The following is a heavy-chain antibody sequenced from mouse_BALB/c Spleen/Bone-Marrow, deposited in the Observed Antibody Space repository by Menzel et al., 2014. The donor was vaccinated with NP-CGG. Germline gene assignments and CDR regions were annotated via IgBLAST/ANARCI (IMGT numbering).Heavy chain of an antibody. CDR3: ARGLTMGPGFAY. Sequence: EVMLVESGGGLVQPGGSLKLSCAASGFTFSSYGMSWVRQTPDKRLELVATINSNGGSTYYPDSVKGRFTISRGNAKNTLYLQMSSLKSEDTAMYYCARGLTMGPGFAYWGQGTLVTVSA. D-gene: IGHD1-1*02. J-gene: IGHJ3*01. V-gene: IGHV5-6-3*01. CDR2: INSNGGST. CDR1: GFTFSSYG.